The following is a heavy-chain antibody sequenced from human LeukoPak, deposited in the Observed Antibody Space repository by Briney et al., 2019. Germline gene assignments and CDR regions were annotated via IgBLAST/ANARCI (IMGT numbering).Heavy chain of an antibody. CDR2: ISGSGGST. CDR3: AKAPYYDSTGYYGIYFDY. V-gene: IGHV3-23*01. CDR1: GFTFSSYA. D-gene: IGHD3-22*01. J-gene: IGHJ4*02. Sequence: GGSLRLSCAASGFTFSSYAMSWVRQAPGKGLEWVSVISGSGGSTYYADSVKGRFTISRDNSKNTLYLQMNSLRADDTAVYYCAKAPYYDSTGYYGIYFDYWGQGALVTVSS.